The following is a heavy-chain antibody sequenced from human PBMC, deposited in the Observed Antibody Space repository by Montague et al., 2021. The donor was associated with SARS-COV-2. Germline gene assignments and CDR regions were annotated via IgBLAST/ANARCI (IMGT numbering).Heavy chain of an antibody. CDR1: GGSISTYY. Sequence: SETLSLTCAVYGGSISTYYWGWIRQPPGKGLEWIGYIDYSGSTNYNPSLKSRVTISVDTSKNQFSLKLSSVTAADTAVYYCARADTVLDGILYGFDFWGQGTTVTVSS. D-gene: IGHD2-8*01. J-gene: IGHJ4*02. CDR3: ARADTVLDGILYGFDF. V-gene: IGHV4-59*12. CDR2: IDYSGST.